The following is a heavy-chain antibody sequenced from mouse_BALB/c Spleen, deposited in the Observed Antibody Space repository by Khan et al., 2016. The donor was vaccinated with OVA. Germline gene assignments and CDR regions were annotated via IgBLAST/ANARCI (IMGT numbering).Heavy chain of an antibody. Sequence: QVQLKESGPGLVAPSQSLSITCTVSGFSLTDYGINWIRQPPGKGLEWLGMIWGDGSTDYNSALKSRLSISKDNSKSQVFLKMNSLQTDDTARCYCARELRLGGFAYWGQGTLVTVSA. J-gene: IGHJ3*01. D-gene: IGHD1-2*01. V-gene: IGHV2-6-7*01. CDR2: IWGDGST. CDR3: ARELRLGGFAY. CDR1: GFSLTDYG.